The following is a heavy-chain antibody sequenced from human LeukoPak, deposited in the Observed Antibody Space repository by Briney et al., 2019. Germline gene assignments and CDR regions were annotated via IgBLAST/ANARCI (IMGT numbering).Heavy chain of an antibody. CDR3: ASGYYDILTGYQNGGYFDY. V-gene: IGHV3-20*04. D-gene: IGHD3-9*01. J-gene: IGHJ4*02. Sequence: GGSLRLSCAASGLTFDDYGMSWVRQAPGKGLEWVSGINWNGGSTGYADSVKGRFTISRDNAKNSLYLQMNSLRAEDTALYYCASGYYDILTGYQNGGYFDYWGQGTLVTVSS. CDR1: GLTFDDYG. CDR2: INWNGGST.